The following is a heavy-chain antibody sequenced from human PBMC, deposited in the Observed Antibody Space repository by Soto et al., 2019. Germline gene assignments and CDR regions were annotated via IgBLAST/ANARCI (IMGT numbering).Heavy chain of an antibody. V-gene: IGHV3-23*01. CDR2: ISGSGGST. CDR3: AKSVRGEWLATDY. D-gene: IGHD6-19*01. J-gene: IGHJ4*02. Sequence: EVQLLESGGGLVQPGGSLRLSCAASGFTFSSYAMSWVRQAPGKGLEWVSAISGSGGSTYYADSVKGRFTISRDNSKNALYLQMNSLRAEDTAVYYCAKSVRGEWLATDYWGQGTLVTVSS. CDR1: GFTFSSYA.